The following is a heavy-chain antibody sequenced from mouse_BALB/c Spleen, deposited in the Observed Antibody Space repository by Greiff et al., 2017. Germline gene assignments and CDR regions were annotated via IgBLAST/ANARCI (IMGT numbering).Heavy chain of an antibody. CDR1: GYTFTSYW. V-gene: IGHV1S41*01. CDR3: AIYFDY. J-gene: IGHJ2*01. CDR2: IAPGSGST. Sequence: DLVKPGASVKLSCKASGYTFTSYWLNWIKQRPGQGLEWIGRIAPGSGSTYYNEMFKGKATLTVDTSSSTAYIQLSSLSSEDSAVYFCAIYFDYWGQGTTLTVSS.